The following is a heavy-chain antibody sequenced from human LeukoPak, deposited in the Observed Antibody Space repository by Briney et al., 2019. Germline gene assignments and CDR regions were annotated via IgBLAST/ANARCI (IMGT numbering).Heavy chain of an antibody. CDR3: ARLLSAADYFDY. J-gene: IGHJ4*02. V-gene: IGHV4-28*01. D-gene: IGHD6-25*01. CDR1: GYSITSSSW. Sequence: SETLSLTCAVSGYSITSSSWWGWIRQPPGKGLEWIGYIYHSGTTYYNPSLQSRVTMSVDTSKNQFSLKLSSVTAVDTAVYYCARLLSAADYFDYWGQGTLVTVSS. CDR2: IYHSGTT.